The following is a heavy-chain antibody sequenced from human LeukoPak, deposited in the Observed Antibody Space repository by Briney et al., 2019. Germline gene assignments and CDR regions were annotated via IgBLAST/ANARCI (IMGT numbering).Heavy chain of an antibody. CDR2: IFTSGGT. D-gene: IGHD3-22*01. V-gene: IGHV4-4*07. Sequence: SETLSLTRTVSWGPIRYLYWGWVPPPPREGLGWDGRIFTSGGTNYNPSLKSRVTMSVDTSKNQFSLKLSSVTAADTAVYYCARDFPIIHYYDSSGYLHPGAFDIWGQGTMVTVSS. CDR1: WGPIRYLY. J-gene: IGHJ3*02. CDR3: ARDFPIIHYYDSSGYLHPGAFDI.